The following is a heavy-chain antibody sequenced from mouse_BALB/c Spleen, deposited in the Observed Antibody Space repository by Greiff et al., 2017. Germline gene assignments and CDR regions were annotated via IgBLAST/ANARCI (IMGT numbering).Heavy chain of an antibody. J-gene: IGHJ3*01. CDR2: ISYDGSN. V-gene: IGHV3-6*02. D-gene: IGHD2-1*01. Sequence: EVQLQQSGPGLVKPSQSLSLTCSVTGYSITSGYYWNWIRQFPGNKLEWMGYISYDGSNNYNPSLKNRISITRDTSKNQFFLKLNSVTTEDTATYYCARDRDGNYEEVWFAYWGQGTLVTVSA. CDR1: GYSITSGYY. CDR3: ARDRDGNYEEVWFAY.